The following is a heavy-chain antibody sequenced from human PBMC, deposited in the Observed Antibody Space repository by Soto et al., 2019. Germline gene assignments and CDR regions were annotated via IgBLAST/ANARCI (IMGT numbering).Heavy chain of an antibody. CDR3: AKGGRQWLVTSDFNY. CDR1: GFTFSDYA. Sequence: VQLVESEGGVVQPGRSLRLSCAASGFTFSDYAMHWVRQAPGKGLEWVAVVSHDGRNTHYAESVKGRFTISRDSSKNTVSLEMTSRRAEDTAVYYCAKGGRQWLVTSDFNYWGQGALVTVSS. D-gene: IGHD6-19*01. CDR2: VSHDGRNT. V-gene: IGHV3-30*18. J-gene: IGHJ4*02.